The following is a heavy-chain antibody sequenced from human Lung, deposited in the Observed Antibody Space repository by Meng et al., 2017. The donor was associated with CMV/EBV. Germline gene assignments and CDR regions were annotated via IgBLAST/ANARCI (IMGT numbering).Heavy chain of an antibody. CDR2: IYYSGST. CDR1: GGSISSDDHY. CDR3: SRWSLVHYNMDV. V-gene: IGHV4-30-4*01. J-gene: IGHJ6*02. D-gene: IGHD3-16*01. Sequence: SETLSLXXTVTGGSISSDDHYWSWIRQTPGKGLEWIGYIYYSGSTYYIPSLKSRVIMSVDTSKNHFSLNLTSVTAADTAVYYCSRWSLVHYNMDVWGQGTAVTVSS.